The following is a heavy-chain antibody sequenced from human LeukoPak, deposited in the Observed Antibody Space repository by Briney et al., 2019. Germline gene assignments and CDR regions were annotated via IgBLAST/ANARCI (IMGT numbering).Heavy chain of an antibody. V-gene: IGHV3-23*01. D-gene: IGHD3-3*01. Sequence: GGSLRPSFAPPGSTFSSYAMGWVRKAPGRGLGWSSIISRGAGSTYYTNSVKGRFTISRDNSKNTLYLQMNSLRAEDTALYYCASGVAIFGAPLDYWGQGTLVTVSS. CDR1: GSTFSSYA. J-gene: IGHJ4*02. CDR2: ISRGAGST. CDR3: ASGVAIFGAPLDY.